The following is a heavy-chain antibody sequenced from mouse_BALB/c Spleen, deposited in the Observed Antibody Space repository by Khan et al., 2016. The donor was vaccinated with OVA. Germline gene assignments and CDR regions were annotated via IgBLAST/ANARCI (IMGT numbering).Heavy chain of an antibody. D-gene: IGHD1-1*01. CDR3: ARENDYGSSRYSMDY. V-gene: IGHV1S41*01. CDR2: IAPGSGST. CDR1: GYTFTSYW. J-gene: IGHJ4*01. Sequence: DLVKPGASVKLSCKASGYTFTSYWINWIKQRPGQGLEWIGRIAPGSGSTYYNEMFQGRSTLTVDPSSNTAYIQLSSLSSEDSAVYFCARENDYGSSRYSMDYWGQGTSVTVSS.